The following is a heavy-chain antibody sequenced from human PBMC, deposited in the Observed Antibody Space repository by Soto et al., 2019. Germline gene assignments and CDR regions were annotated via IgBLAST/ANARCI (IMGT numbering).Heavy chain of an antibody. CDR3: TTLYQGISN. CDR1: GFTFSNAW. V-gene: IGHV3-15*01. J-gene: IGHJ4*02. Sequence: GGSLRLSCAASGFTFSNAWMSWVRQAPGKGLEWVGRIKSKTDGETTDYAAPVKGRFTISRDDPKNALYLQMNSLKTEDTAVYYCTTLYQGISNWGQGTLVTVSS. D-gene: IGHD1-20*01. CDR2: IKSKTDGETT.